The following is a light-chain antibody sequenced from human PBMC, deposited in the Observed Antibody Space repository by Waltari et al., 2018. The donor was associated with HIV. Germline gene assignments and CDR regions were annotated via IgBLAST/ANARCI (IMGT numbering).Light chain of an antibody. CDR1: QDITNY. CDR3: QQFDSLSAIS. CDR2: DAS. J-gene: IGKJ5*01. Sequence: DIQMTQYPSSLSASVGDRVTITCQASQDITNYLNWYQQKPGQAPKLLIYDASTLETGVPSSFSGSGSGTVFTFTISSLQPEDFATYYCQQFDSLSAISFGQGTRLDI. V-gene: IGKV1-33*01.